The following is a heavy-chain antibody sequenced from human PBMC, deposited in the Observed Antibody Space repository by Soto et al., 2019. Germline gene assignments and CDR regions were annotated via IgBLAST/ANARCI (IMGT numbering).Heavy chain of an antibody. D-gene: IGHD1-20*01. CDR1: GGSISSGGYY. V-gene: IGHV4-31*03. Sequence: QVQLQESGPGLVKPSQTLSLTCTVPGGSISSGGYYWSWIRQHPGKGLEWIGYIYYSGSTYYNPSLKSRVTISVDTSKNQFSLKLSSVTAADTAVYYCARDQGAITGTTKAGLRNWGQGTLVTVSS. CDR2: IYYSGST. J-gene: IGHJ4*02. CDR3: ARDQGAITGTTKAGLRN.